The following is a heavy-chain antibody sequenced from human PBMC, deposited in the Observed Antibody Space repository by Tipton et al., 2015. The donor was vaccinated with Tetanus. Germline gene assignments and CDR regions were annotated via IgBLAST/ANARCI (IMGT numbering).Heavy chain of an antibody. V-gene: IGHV3-21*04. CDR2: ISPISTYI. CDR3: ARDMSGGYCNAVGCYLDS. CDR1: GFTFRNFN. J-gene: IGHJ4*02. Sequence: SLRLSCAASGFTFRNFNMNWVRQAPGQGLEWVSSISPISTYIFYADSVKGRFTVSRDNAKNSLHLQMDSLRAEDTAVYYCARDMSGGYCNAVGCYLDSWGQGTLVTVSS. D-gene: IGHD2-15*01.